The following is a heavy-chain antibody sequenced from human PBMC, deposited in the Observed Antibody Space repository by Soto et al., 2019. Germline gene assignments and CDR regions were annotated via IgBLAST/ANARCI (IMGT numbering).Heavy chain of an antibody. D-gene: IGHD1-26*01. CDR3: AREPGVGATGEGYYYYYYGMDV. Sequence: ASVKVSCKASGYTFTSYGISWVRQAPGQGLEWMGWISAYNGNTNYAQKLQGRVTMTTDTSTSTAYMELRSLRSDDTAVYYCAREPGVGATGEGYYYYYYGMDVWGQGTTVTVPS. J-gene: IGHJ6*02. V-gene: IGHV1-18*01. CDR2: ISAYNGNT. CDR1: GYTFTSYG.